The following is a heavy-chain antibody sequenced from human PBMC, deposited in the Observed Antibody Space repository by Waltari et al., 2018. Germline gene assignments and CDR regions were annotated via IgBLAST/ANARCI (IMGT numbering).Heavy chain of an antibody. CDR1: GFSFSSYE. D-gene: IGHD2-15*01. CDR2: ISSSGSTK. V-gene: IGHV3-48*03. Sequence: EVRLVESGGNLVQPGGSLRLSCAASGFSFSSYEMNWVRQAPGRGLWWVSYISSSGSTKYYADSVKGRVTISRDNAKNSLYLQMNSLRADDTAVYYCARVRVVMGEGVYWGQGTLVTVSS. J-gene: IGHJ4*02. CDR3: ARVRVVMGEGVY.